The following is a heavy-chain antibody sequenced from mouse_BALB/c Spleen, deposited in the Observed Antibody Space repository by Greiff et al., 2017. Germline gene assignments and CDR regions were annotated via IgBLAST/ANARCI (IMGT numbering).Heavy chain of an antibody. CDR3: ARIYYYGSSYSYYAMDY. D-gene: IGHD1-1*01. CDR2: IWAGGST. V-gene: IGHV2-9*02. Sequence: VKVEESGPGLVAPSQSLSITCTVSGFSLTSYGVHWVRQPPGKGLEWLGVIWAGGSTNYNSALMSRLSISKDNSKSQVFLKMNSLQTDDTAMYYCARIYYYGSSYSYYAMDYWGQGTSVTVSS. CDR1: GFSLTSYG. J-gene: IGHJ4*01.